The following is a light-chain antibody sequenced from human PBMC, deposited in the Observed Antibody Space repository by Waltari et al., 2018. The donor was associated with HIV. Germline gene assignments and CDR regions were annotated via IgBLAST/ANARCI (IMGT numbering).Light chain of an antibody. V-gene: IGLV1-47*01. J-gene: IGLJ2*01. CDR2: RNN. Sequence: QSVLTQPPSASGTPGQRVTISCSGRSSNIGSNYVYWYQQLPGTAPKLLSYRNNQRPSGVPDRFSGSKSGTSASLAISGLRSEDEADYYCAAWDDSFVVFGGGTKLTVL. CDR3: AAWDDSFVV. CDR1: SSNIGSNY.